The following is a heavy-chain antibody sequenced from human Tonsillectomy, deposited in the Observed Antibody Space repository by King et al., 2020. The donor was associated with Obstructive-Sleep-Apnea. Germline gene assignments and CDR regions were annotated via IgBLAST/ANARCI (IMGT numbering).Heavy chain of an antibody. CDR3: ARESGIYGDYVDY. Sequence: QLQESGPGLVKPSETLSLTCTVSGGSISSYYWSWIRQPPGKGLEWIGYIYYSGSTNYNPSLKSRVTISVDTSKNQFSLKLSSVTAADTAVYYRARESGIYGDYVDYWGQGTLVTVSS. D-gene: IGHD4-17*01. J-gene: IGHJ4*02. V-gene: IGHV4-59*01. CDR1: GGSISSYY. CDR2: IYYSGST.